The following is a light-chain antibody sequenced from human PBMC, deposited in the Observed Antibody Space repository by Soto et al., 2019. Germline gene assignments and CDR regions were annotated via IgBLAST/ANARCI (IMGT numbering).Light chain of an antibody. CDR2: LNSDGSH. Sequence: QSVLTQSPSASASLGASVKLTYTLSSGHSSYAIAWHQQQPEKGPRYLMNLNSDGSHSKGDGIPDRFSGSSSGAERYLTISSLQSEDEADYYCQTWATGIRVFGAGTKLTVL. V-gene: IGLV4-69*01. CDR3: QTWATGIRV. J-gene: IGLJ1*01. CDR1: SGHSSYA.